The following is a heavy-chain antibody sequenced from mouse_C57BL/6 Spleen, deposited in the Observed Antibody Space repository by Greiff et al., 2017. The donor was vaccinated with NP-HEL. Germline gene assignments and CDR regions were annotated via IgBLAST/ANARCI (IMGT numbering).Heavy chain of an antibody. D-gene: IGHD1-1*01. CDR1: GYTFTSYW. Sequence: QVQLQQSGAELVMPGASVKLSCKASGYTFTSYWMHWVKQRPGQGLEWIGEIDPSDSYTNYNQKFKGKSTLTVDKSSSTAYMQLSSLTSEDSAVYYCASHYYGSSYRNFDYWGQGTTLTVSS. V-gene: IGHV1-69*01. J-gene: IGHJ2*01. CDR3: ASHYYGSSYRNFDY. CDR2: IDPSDSYT.